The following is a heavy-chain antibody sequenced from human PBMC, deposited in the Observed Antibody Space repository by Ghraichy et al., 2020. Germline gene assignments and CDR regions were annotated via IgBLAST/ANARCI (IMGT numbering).Heavy chain of an antibody. D-gene: IGHD3-10*01. CDR2: ISAYNGNT. Sequence: ASVKVSCKASGYTFTSYGISWVRQAPGQGLEWMGWISAYNGNTNYAQKLQGRVTMTTDTSTSTAYMELRSLRSDDTAVYYCARDNYYGSGRISNWFDPWGQGTLVTVSS. CDR1: GYTFTSYG. V-gene: IGHV1-18*01. J-gene: IGHJ5*02. CDR3: ARDNYYGSGRISNWFDP.